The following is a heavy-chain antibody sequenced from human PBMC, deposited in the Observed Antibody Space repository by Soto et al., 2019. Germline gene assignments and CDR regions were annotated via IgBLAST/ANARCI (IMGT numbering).Heavy chain of an antibody. J-gene: IGHJ3*02. CDR1: GGSISSGGYS. CDR2: IYHSGST. Sequence: LSLTCAVSGGSISSGGYSWSWIRQPPGKGLEWIGYIYHSGSTYYNPSLKSRVTISVDRSKNQFSLKLSSVTAADTAVYYCARGYYDSSGYPWPFDIWGQGTMVTVSS. V-gene: IGHV4-30-2*01. CDR3: ARGYYDSSGYPWPFDI. D-gene: IGHD3-22*01.